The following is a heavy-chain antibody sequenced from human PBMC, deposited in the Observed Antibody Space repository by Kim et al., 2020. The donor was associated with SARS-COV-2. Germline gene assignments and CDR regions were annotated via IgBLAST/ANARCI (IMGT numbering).Heavy chain of an antibody. J-gene: IGHJ5*02. D-gene: IGHD6-13*01. V-gene: IGHV4-34*01. CDR1: GGSFSGYY. CDR3: AREGAAAGTWFDP. CDR2: INHSGST. Sequence: SETLSLTCAAYGGSFSGYYWSWIRQPPGKGLEWIGEINHSGSTNYNPSLKSRVTISVDTSKNQFSLKLSSVTAADTAVYYCAREGAAAGTWFDPWGQGTLVTVSS.